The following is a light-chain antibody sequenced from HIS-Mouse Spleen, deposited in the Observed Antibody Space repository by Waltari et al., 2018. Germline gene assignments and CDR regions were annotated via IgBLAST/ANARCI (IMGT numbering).Light chain of an antibody. Sequence: QSVLTQPPSASGTPGQRVTISCSGSSSNIGSNTVNCDQQLPGTAPKLLIYSNKQRPSGVPDRFSGSKFGTSASLAISGLQSEDEADYYCAAWDDSLNGWVFGGGTKLTVL. CDR1: SSNIGSNT. CDR3: AAWDDSLNGWV. V-gene: IGLV1-44*01. J-gene: IGLJ3*02. CDR2: SNK.